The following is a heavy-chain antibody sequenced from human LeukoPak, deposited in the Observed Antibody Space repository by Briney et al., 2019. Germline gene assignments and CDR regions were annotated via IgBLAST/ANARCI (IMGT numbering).Heavy chain of an antibody. Sequence: SETLSLTCTVSGGSISSSSYYWGWIRQPPGKGLEWIGTRSSSGNTYYNPSLTSRVTISTDSSKNQFSLKLSSVTAADTAVYYCARHYDSSAYYHADYYYYMDVWGTGTTVVVSS. D-gene: IGHD3-22*01. J-gene: IGHJ6*03. CDR1: GGSISSSSYY. V-gene: IGHV4-39*01. CDR2: RSSSGNT. CDR3: ARHYDSSAYYHADYYYYMDV.